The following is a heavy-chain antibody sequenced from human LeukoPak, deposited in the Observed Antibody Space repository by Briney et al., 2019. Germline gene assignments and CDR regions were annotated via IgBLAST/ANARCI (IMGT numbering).Heavy chain of an antibody. V-gene: IGHV3-7*01. CDR2: IKQDGSEK. J-gene: IGHJ6*03. Sequence: GGSLRLSCAASGFTFSSYWMSWVRQAPGKGLEWVANIKQDGSEKYYVDSVKGRFTISRDNAKNSLYLQMNSLRAEDTAVYYCARDAGDWNYEISYYYMDVWGKGTTVTVSS. D-gene: IGHD1-7*01. CDR1: GFTFSSYW. CDR3: ARDAGDWNYEISYYYMDV.